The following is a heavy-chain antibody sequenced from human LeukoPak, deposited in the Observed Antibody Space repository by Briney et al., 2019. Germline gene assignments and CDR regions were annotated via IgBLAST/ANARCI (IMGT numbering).Heavy chain of an antibody. J-gene: IGHJ5*02. D-gene: IGHD2-2*01. CDR1: GYTFTGYY. CDR2: INPNSGGT. V-gene: IGHV1-2*02. CDR3: ARDYCSSTSRLNWFDP. Sequence: ASVKVSCKASGYTFTGYYMHWVRQAPGQGLEWMGWINPNSGGTNYAQKFQGRVTMTRDTSISTAYMELSRLRSDDTAVYYCARDYCSSTSRLNWFDPWGQGTLVTVSS.